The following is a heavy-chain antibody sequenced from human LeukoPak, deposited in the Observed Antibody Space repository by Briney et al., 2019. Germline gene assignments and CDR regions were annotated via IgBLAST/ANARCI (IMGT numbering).Heavy chain of an antibody. CDR2: IIYSGST. V-gene: IGHV4-59*01. Sequence: SETLSLTCTVSVDSFTTNYWSWIRQSPGKGLGWIMYIIYSGSTTYNPSLKSRVTISLDTSKNQFSHKLSSVTAADTAVYYCARDRWFDCWGQGTLVTVSS. J-gene: IGHJ5*01. CDR3: ARDRWFDC. CDR1: VDSFTTNY.